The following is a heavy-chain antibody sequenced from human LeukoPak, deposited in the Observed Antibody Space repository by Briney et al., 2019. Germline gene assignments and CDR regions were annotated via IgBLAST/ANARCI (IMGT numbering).Heavy chain of an antibody. CDR3: ASFVATRPV. J-gene: IGHJ4*02. V-gene: IGHV3-7*01. Sequence: GGSLRLSCAASGFTISSYWMNWVRQAPGKGLEWVANIKQDGSEKYYVDSVKGRFTISRDNAKNSLYLQMNSLRAEDTAVYYCASFVATRPVWGQGTLVTVSS. D-gene: IGHD6-6*01. CDR2: IKQDGSEK. CDR1: GFTISSYW.